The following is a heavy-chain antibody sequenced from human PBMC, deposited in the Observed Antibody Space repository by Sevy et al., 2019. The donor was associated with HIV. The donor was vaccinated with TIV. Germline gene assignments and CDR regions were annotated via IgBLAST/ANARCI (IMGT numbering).Heavy chain of an antibody. Sequence: GGSLRLSCVASGFTFRKHFMSWVRHAPGKGLEWVANIKQGATERFYADSVKGRFTISRDDAQNSLYLQMDTLRVEDTAVYYCTRSSSEAGTPWGVFQIWGQGAKVTVSS. CDR3: TRSSSEAGTPWGVFQI. D-gene: IGHD6-13*01. V-gene: IGHV3-7*01. CDR2: IKQGATER. J-gene: IGHJ3*02. CDR1: GFTFRKHF.